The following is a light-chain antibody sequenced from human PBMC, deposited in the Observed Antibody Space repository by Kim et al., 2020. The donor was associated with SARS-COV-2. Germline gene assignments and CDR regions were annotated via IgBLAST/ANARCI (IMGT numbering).Light chain of an antibody. CDR1: KIGSQS. CDR2: YGA. V-gene: IGLV3-21*01. J-gene: IGLJ3*02. Sequence: SYELTQPPSLSVAPGQTAKMTCGGDKIGSQSVHWYQQKPGQAPVLIIYYGADRPSGIPERFSGFKSQNTATLTINRVDAGDAADYYCQVWDTSSEHWVFGGGTKLTVL. CDR3: QVWDTSSEHWV.